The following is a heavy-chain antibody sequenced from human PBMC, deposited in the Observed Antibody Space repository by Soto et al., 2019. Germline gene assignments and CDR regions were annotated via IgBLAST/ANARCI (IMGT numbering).Heavy chain of an antibody. J-gene: IGHJ4*02. CDR3: ARDSHVGSGWQLTADY. Sequence: QVQRVESGGGVVQPGRSLRLSCAASGFTFSSYGMHWVRQAPGKGLEWVAVIWYDGSNKYYAESVKGRFTISRDNSKNTMYLQMNSLRAEHTAVYYCARDSHVGSGWQLTADYWGQGTLVTVSS. CDR1: GFTFSSYG. CDR2: IWYDGSNK. V-gene: IGHV3-33*01. D-gene: IGHD6-19*01.